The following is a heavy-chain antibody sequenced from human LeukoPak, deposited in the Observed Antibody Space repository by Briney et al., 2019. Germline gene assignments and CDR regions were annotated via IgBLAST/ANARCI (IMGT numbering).Heavy chain of an antibody. Sequence: KASETLSLTCSVSDDSITMYYWTWIRQPPGKGLEWIGYVDHTGSTNFNPSLNGRVSISRDTTKNLFSLRLRSVTAADTAVYFCARGRVSSSTWYSTYYYFFYMDFWGKGTTVTVSS. D-gene: IGHD4-11*01. CDR2: VDHTGST. CDR1: DDSITMYY. CDR3: ARGRVSSSTWYSTYYYFFYMDF. J-gene: IGHJ6*03. V-gene: IGHV4-59*01.